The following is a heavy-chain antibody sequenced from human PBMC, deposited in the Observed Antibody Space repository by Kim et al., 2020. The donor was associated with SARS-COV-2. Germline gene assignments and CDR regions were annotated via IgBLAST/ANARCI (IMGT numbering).Heavy chain of an antibody. Sequence: ASVKVSCKASGYTFTSYAMNWVRQAPGQGLEWMGWINTNTGNPTYAQGFTGRFVFSLDTSVSTAYLQISSLKAEDTAVYYCAREVYYDTTRWFDPWGQGTLVTVSS. CDR3: AREVYYDTTRWFDP. V-gene: IGHV7-4-1*02. D-gene: IGHD3-9*01. CDR1: GYTFTSYA. CDR2: INTNTGNP. J-gene: IGHJ5*02.